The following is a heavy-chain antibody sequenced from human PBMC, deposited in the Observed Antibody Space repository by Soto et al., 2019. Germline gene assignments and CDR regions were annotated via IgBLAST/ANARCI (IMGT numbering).Heavy chain of an antibody. CDR2: LSNTGRRT. D-gene: IGHD1-26*01. Sequence: GGSLRLSCVVSVSPFVANAMSWGRQAPGKGLEWVSGLSNTGRRTSYADSVKGRFNISRDNSENTVYLQMNSLRVEDTAVYYCATEMGATQGPFDNWGQGTLVTVSS. V-gene: IGHV3-23*01. J-gene: IGHJ4*02. CDR3: ATEMGATQGPFDN. CDR1: VSPFVANA.